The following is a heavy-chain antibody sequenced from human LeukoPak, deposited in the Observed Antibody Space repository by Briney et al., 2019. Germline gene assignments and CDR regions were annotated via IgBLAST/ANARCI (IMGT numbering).Heavy chain of an antibody. Sequence: PGGSLRLSCAASGFTFSSYEMNWVRQAPGKGLEWVSYISSSGSTIYYADSVKGRFTISRDNAENSLYLQMNSLRAEDTAVYYCARFFRGPRCFDYWGQGTLVTVSS. CDR3: ARFFRGPRCFDY. CDR1: GFTFSSYE. D-gene: IGHD2-15*01. V-gene: IGHV3-48*03. CDR2: ISSSGSTI. J-gene: IGHJ4*02.